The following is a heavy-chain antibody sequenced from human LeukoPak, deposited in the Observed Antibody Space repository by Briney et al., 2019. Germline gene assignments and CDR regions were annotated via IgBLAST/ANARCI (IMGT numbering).Heavy chain of an antibody. J-gene: IGHJ4*02. CDR3: ARAIPYYYDSSGYYGDY. D-gene: IGHD3-22*01. V-gene: IGHV1-2*02. CDR2: INPNSGGT. Sequence: ASVKVSCKASGYTFTGYYMHWVRQAPGQGLEWMGWINPNSGGTNYAQKFQGRVTMTRDTSISTAYMELSRLRSDDTAVYYCARAIPYYYDSSGYYGDYWGQGTLVTVSS. CDR1: GYTFTGYY.